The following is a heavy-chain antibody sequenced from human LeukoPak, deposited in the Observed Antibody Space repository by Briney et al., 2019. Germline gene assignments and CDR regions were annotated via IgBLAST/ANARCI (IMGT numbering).Heavy chain of an antibody. Sequence: ASVKVSCKASGYTFTGYYMHWVRQAPGQGLEWMGWINPHSGGTNYAQKFQGRVTMARDTSISTAYMELSRLRSDDTAVYYCARAMGGYEEYFFDYWGQGTLVTVSS. D-gene: IGHD5-12*01. CDR3: ARAMGGYEEYFFDY. CDR1: GYTFTGYY. CDR2: INPHSGGT. J-gene: IGHJ4*02. V-gene: IGHV1-2*02.